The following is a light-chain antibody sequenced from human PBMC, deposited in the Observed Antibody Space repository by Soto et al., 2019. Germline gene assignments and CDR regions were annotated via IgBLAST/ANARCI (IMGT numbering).Light chain of an antibody. J-gene: IGKJ2*02. V-gene: IGKV1-39*01. CDR2: AAS. Sequence: DIQLTQSPSSLSASVGDRVTITCRANQTIHNYLNWYQQTPGRAPKLLIYAASNLRGGVPSRFSGGGSGTYFTLTISSLQPEYFATYYCQESFSPLCTFGQGTTLDI. CDR1: QTIHNY. CDR3: QESFSPLCT.